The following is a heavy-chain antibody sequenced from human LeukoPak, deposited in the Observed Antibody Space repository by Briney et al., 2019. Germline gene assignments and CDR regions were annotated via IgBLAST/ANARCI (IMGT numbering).Heavy chain of an antibody. D-gene: IGHD6-19*01. J-gene: IGHJ5*02. CDR1: GNSFTSYW. CDR2: IYPGDSDT. CDR3: ARLLAVRNWFDP. Sequence: GESLKISCKGSGNSFTSYWIGWVRQMPGKGLEWMGIIYPGDSDTRYSPSFQGQVTISADKSISTAYLQWSCLKAPDTAMSYCARLLAVRNWFDPWGQGALVTVSS. V-gene: IGHV5-51*01.